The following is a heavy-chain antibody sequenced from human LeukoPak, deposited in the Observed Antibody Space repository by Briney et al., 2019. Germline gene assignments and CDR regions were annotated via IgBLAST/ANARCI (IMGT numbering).Heavy chain of an antibody. CDR1: GFTFGDYS. J-gene: IGHJ4*02. D-gene: IGHD5-12*01. V-gene: IGHV3-49*03. CDR2: IRSKAYGGTT. Sequence: GRSLRLSCTASGFTFGDYSMSWFRQAPGKGLEWVGFIRSKAYGGTTEYAASVKGKFTISRNDSKSIAYLQMNSLKTEDTAVYYCTRDRFSGYGYFDYWGQGTLVTVSS. CDR3: TRDRFSGYGYFDY.